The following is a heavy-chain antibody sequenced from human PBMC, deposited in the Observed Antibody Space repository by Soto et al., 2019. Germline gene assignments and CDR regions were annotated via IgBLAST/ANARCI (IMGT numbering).Heavy chain of an antibody. V-gene: IGHV3-30*03. CDR3: ARGDTGIDY. CDR2: ISYDGSNK. J-gene: IGHJ4*02. Sequence: PGGSLRLSCAASGFTFSSYGMHWVRQAPGKGLEWVAVISYDGSNKYYADSVKGRFTISRDNSKNTLYLQMNSLRAEDTAVYYCARGDTGIDYWGQGTLVTVS. D-gene: IGHD5-18*01. CDR1: GFTFSSYG.